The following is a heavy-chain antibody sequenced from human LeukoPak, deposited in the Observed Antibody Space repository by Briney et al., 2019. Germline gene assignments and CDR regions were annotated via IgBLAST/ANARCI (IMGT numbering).Heavy chain of an antibody. J-gene: IGHJ4*02. V-gene: IGHV1-2*02. CDR1: GYTFTGYY. CDR3: AANLGNSGDYSY. D-gene: IGHD4-17*01. Sequence: ASVKVSCKASGYTFTGYYMHWVRQAPGQGLEWMGWINPNSGGTNYAQKFQGRVTMTTDTSTSTAYMELRSLRSDDTAVYYCAANLGNSGDYSYWGQGTLVTVSS. CDR2: INPNSGGT.